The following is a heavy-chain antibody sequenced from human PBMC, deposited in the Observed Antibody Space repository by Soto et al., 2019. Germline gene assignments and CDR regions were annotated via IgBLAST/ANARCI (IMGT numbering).Heavy chain of an antibody. D-gene: IGHD3-22*01. CDR3: AKSDDSSGYRSERFDY. CDR2: ISYDGSNK. Sequence: GGSLRLSCAASGFTFSSYGMHWVRQAPGKGLEWVAVISYDGSNKYYADSVKGRFTISRDNSKNTLYLQMNSLRAEDTAVYYCAKSDDSSGYRSERFDYWGQGTLVTVSS. CDR1: GFTFSSYG. V-gene: IGHV3-30*18. J-gene: IGHJ4*02.